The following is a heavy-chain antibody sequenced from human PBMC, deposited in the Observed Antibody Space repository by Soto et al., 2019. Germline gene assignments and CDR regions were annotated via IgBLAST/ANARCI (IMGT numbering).Heavy chain of an antibody. CDR1: GFTFSSYA. Sequence: QVQLVESGGGVVQPGRSLRLSCAASGFTFSSYAMHWVRQAPGKGLEWVAVISYDGSNKYYADSVKGRFTISRDNSKNTLYLQMNSLRAEDTAVYYCARVEDITIFGVVFADDASYGMDVWGQGTTVTVSS. J-gene: IGHJ6*02. CDR2: ISYDGSNK. CDR3: ARVEDITIFGVVFADDASYGMDV. D-gene: IGHD3-3*01. V-gene: IGHV3-30-3*01.